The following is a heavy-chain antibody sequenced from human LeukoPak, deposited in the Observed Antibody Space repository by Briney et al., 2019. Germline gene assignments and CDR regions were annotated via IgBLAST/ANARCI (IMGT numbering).Heavy chain of an antibody. CDR1: GYSFTSYG. D-gene: IGHD7-27*01. CDR2: IYLGDSDT. V-gene: IGHV5-51*01. Sequence: GESLKISGKASGYSFTSYGIGWARQMPGKGREWLGIIYLGDSDTRYSPSLQGQVTISADRSNTPAYLQWRSVKDSDTAMYYCGRALAGEARYFDYWGQGTLVTVSS. CDR3: GRALAGEARYFDY. J-gene: IGHJ4*02.